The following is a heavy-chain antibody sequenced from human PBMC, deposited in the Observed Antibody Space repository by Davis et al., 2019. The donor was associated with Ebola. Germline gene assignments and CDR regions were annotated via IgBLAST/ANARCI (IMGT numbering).Heavy chain of an antibody. J-gene: IGHJ3*02. D-gene: IGHD2-2*01. CDR3: ARAHIVVVPAAQNDAFDI. Sequence: GESLKISCAASGFTFSSYGMHWVRQAPGKGLEWVAVISYDGSNKYYADSVKGRFTISRDNSKNTLYLQMNSLRAEDTAVYYCARAHIVVVPAAQNDAFDIWGQGTMVTVSS. CDR2: ISYDGSNK. V-gene: IGHV3-30*03. CDR1: GFTFSSYG.